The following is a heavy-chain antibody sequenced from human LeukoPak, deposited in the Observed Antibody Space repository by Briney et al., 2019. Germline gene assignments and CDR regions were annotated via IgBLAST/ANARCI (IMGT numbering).Heavy chain of an antibody. CDR3: AREDSSGTPQEL. CDR1: GGTFSSYA. V-gene: IGHV1-69*13. D-gene: IGHD6-19*01. CDR2: IIPIFGTA. J-gene: IGHJ4*02. Sequence: SVKVSCKASGGTFSSYAISWVRQAPGQGLEWMGGIIPIFGTANYAQKFQGRVTITADESTSTAYMELSSLRSEDTAVYYCAREDSSGTPQELWGQGTLVTVSS.